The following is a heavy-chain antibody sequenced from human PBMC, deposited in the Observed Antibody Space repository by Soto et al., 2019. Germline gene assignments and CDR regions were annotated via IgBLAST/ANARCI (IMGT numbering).Heavy chain of an antibody. CDR1: GFTFSSYA. CDR2: ISGSGGST. CDR3: ARDSRYGSGNSVNHHLDY. V-gene: IGHV3-23*01. J-gene: IGHJ4*01. Sequence: GGSLRLSCAASGFTFSSYAMSWVRQAPGKGLEWVSAISGSGGSTYYADSVKGRFTISRDNSKNTLYLQMNSLRAEDTAVCYCARDSRYGSGNSVNHHLDYWGHGTLVTVSS. D-gene: IGHD3-10*01.